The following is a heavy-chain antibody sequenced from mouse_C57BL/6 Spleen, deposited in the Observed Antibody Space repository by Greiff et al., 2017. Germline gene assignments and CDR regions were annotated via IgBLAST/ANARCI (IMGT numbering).Heavy chain of an antibody. V-gene: IGHV1-55*01. J-gene: IGHJ4*01. D-gene: IGHD1-1*01. CDR1: GYTFTSYW. CDR2: IYPGSGST. CDR3: ARGGYGSRYGAMDY. Sequence: QVHVKQPGAELVKPGASVKMSCKASGYTFTSYWITWVKQRPGQGLEWIGDIYPGSGSTNYNEKFKSKATLTVDTSSSADNMQLSRLTSENAAVYYSARGGYGSRYGAMDYWGQGTSVTVSS.